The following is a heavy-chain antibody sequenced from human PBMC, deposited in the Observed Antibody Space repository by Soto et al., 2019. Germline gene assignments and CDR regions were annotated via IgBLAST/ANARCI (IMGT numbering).Heavy chain of an antibody. Sequence: GGSLRLSCAASGFTFSSYGMHWVRQAPGKGLEWVAVIWYDGSNKYYADSVKGRFTISRDNSKNTLYLQMNSLRAEDTAVYYCARASRFGELWGSLDYYYGMDVWGQGTTVTVSS. CDR2: IWYDGSNK. V-gene: IGHV3-33*01. J-gene: IGHJ6*02. CDR3: ARASRFGELWGSLDYYYGMDV. D-gene: IGHD3-10*01. CDR1: GFTFSSYG.